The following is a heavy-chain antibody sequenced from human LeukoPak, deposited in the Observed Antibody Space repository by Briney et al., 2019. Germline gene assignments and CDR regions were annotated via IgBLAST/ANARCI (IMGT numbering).Heavy chain of an antibody. CDR1: GGTFSSYA. CDR2: IIPIFGTA. D-gene: IGHD6-13*01. J-gene: IGHJ5*02. V-gene: IGHV1-69*13. Sequence: SVKVSCKASGGTFSSYAISWVRQAPGQGLEWMGGIIPIFGTANYAQKFQGRVTITADESTSTAYMELSSLRSEDTAVYYCANAAGTITGFDPWGQGTLVTVSS. CDR3: ANAAGTITGFDP.